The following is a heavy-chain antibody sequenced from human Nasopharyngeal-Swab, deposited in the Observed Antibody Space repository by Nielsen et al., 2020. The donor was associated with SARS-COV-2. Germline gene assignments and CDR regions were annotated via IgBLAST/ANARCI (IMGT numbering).Heavy chain of an antibody. V-gene: IGHV3-15*01. D-gene: IGHD3-10*01. CDR3: TTFNYYGSGSYRYYMDV. Sequence: GGSLRLSCAASGFTFSNAWMSWVRQAPGKGLEWVGRIKSKTDGGTTDYAAPVKGRFTISRDDSKNTLFLQMNSLKTEDTAVYYCTTFNYYGSGSYRYYMDVWGKGTTVTVSS. J-gene: IGHJ6*03. CDR1: GFTFSNAW. CDR2: IKSKTDGGTT.